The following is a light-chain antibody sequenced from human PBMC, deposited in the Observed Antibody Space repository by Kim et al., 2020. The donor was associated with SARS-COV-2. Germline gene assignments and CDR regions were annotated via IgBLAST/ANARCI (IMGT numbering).Light chain of an antibody. CDR1: QDISNY. J-gene: IGKJ2*01. CDR3: QQYDNLFMYT. CDR2: DAS. Sequence: DIQMTQSPSSLSASVGDRVTITCQASQDISNYLNWYQQKPGKAPKLLTYDASNLETGVPSRFSGSGSGTDFTFTISSLQPEDIATYYCQQYDNLFMYTFGQGTKLEI. V-gene: IGKV1-33*01.